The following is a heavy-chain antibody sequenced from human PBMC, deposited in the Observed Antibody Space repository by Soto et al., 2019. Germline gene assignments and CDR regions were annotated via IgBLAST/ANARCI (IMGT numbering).Heavy chain of an antibody. CDR2: IIPVSAAA. J-gene: IGHJ4*02. CDR3: ATALGCRSTSCTLDY. Sequence: QVQLVQSGAGLKKPGASVRVSCKASGGTFGSYAFSWVRQAPGQGLEWMVGIIPVSAAAPYAQKSQGRVTITADESTSTAYMELSSLSSQDTAVYYCATALGCRSTSCTLDYWGQGTRVIVSS. CDR1: GGTFGSYA. V-gene: IGHV1-69*01. D-gene: IGHD2-2*01.